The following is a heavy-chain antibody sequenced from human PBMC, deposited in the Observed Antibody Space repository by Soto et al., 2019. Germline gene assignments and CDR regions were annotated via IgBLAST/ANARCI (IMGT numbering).Heavy chain of an antibody. CDR2: VYDNGRP. Sequence: SETLSLTCTISGGSISVYYWSWIRQSPRQGLEWIGYVYDNGRPYYSPSLKSRVTISADTSKNQISLKLTSATAADTAVYYCARGVGSSPPRYWGRGTLVTVPS. V-gene: IGHV4-59*01. D-gene: IGHD3-9*01. J-gene: IGHJ4*02. CDR3: ARGVGSSPPRY. CDR1: GGSISVYY.